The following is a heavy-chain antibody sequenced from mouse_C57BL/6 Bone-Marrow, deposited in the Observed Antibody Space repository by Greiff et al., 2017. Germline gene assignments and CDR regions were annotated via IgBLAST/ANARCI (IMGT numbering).Heavy chain of an antibody. CDR2: ISYDGSN. D-gene: IGHD2-3*01. J-gene: IGHJ4*01. CDR3: ASREDGYYGDAMDY. V-gene: IGHV3-6*01. Sequence: EVQLQESGPGLVKPSQSLSLTCSVTGYSITSGYYWNWIRQFPGNKLEWMGYISYDGSNNYNPSLKNRISITRDTSKNQFFLKLNSVTTEDTATYYCASREDGYYGDAMDYWGQGTSVTVSS. CDR1: GYSITSGYY.